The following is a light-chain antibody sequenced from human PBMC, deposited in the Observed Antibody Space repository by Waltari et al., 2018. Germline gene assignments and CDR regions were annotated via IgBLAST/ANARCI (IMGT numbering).Light chain of an antibody. Sequence: QSVLTQPPSVSGAPGQRVTIPCPGSGSNIGAGFDVHGYQQLPGTAPKLLVYGNNSRPSGVPDRFSASKSGTSASLAITGLQAEDEADYYCQSYDSSLTGSWVFGGGTKLTVL. CDR2: GNN. J-gene: IGLJ3*02. CDR1: GSNIGAGFD. V-gene: IGLV1-40*01. CDR3: QSYDSSLTGSWV.